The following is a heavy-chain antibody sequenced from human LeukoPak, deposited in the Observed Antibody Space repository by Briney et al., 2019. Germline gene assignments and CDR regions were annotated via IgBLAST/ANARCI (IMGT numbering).Heavy chain of an antibody. CDR2: ISYDGSNK. CDR3: AREVRGNLDY. Sequence: QSGGSLRPPCAPSGFTFSNYALPWVRQSPGKGLEWVAVISYDGSNKFYADSVRGRFSISRDSSKNTLYLQMNSLRSEDTAVYYCAREVRGNLDYWGQGTLVTVSS. V-gene: IGHV3-30*04. D-gene: IGHD2-15*01. CDR1: GFTFSNYA. J-gene: IGHJ4*02.